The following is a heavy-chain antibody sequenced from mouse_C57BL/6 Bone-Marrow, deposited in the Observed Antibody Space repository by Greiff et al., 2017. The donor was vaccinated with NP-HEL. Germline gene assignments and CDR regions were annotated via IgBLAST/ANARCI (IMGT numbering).Heavy chain of an antibody. Sequence: LQESGPELVKPGASVKISCKASGYTFTDYYINWVKQRPGQGLEWIGWITPGSGNTKYNEKFKGKATLTVDTSSSTAYMQLSSLPSEDSAVYFCARFPAPRWLLLLAYWGQGTLVTVSA. D-gene: IGHD2-3*01. J-gene: IGHJ3*01. CDR1: GYTFTDYY. V-gene: IGHV1-84*01. CDR3: ARFPAPRWLLLLAY. CDR2: ITPGSGNT.